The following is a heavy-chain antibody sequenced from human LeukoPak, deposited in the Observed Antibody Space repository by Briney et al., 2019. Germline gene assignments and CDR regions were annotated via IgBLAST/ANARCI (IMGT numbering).Heavy chain of an antibody. V-gene: IGHV1-69*05. CDR1: GGTFSSYA. J-gene: IGHJ4*02. D-gene: IGHD5-18*01. CDR2: IIPIFCTA. Sequence: GASVKVSCKASGGTFSSYAISWVRQAPGKGLEWMGMIIPIFCTANYAQKFQGGVTITTDESTSTAYMELSSLRSEDTAVYYCARDFFRDGYINFDYWGQGTLVTVSS. CDR3: ARDFFRDGYINFDY.